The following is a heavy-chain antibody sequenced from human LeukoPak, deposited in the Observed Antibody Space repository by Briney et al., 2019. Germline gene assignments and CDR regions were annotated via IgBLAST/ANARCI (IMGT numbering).Heavy chain of an antibody. D-gene: IGHD2-2*03. CDR1: GFTFSSYG. J-gene: IGHJ4*02. Sequence: PGGSLRLSCAASGFTFSSYGMHWVRQAPGKGLEWVAVISYDGSNKYYADSVKGRFTISRDNSKNTLYLQMNSLRAEDTAVYYCAKDGYRSSWYSPPYLDYWGQGTLVTVSS. CDR3: AKDGYRSSWYSPPYLDY. V-gene: IGHV3-30*18. CDR2: ISYDGSNK.